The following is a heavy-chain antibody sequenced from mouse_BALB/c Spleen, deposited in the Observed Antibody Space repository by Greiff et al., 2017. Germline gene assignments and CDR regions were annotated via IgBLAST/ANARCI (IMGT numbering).Heavy chain of an antibody. CDR3: ARGEYDRPRFAY. V-gene: IGHV5-15*02. CDR2: ISNLAYSI. J-gene: IGHJ3*01. Sequence: EVQGVESGGGLVQPGGSRKLSCAASGFTFSDYGMAWVRQAPGKGPEWVAFISNLAYSIYYADTVTGRCTFSGENAKNTLYLEMSSLRSEDTAMYYCARGEYDRPRFAYWGQGTLVTVSA. D-gene: IGHD2-14*01. CDR1: GFTFSDYG.